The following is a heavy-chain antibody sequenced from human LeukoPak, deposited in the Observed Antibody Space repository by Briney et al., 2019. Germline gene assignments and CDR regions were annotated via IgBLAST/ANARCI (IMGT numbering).Heavy chain of an antibody. Sequence: GGSLRLSCAASGFTFSSYSMNWVRQAPGKGLEWVSSISSSSSYIYYADSVKGRFTTSRDNAKNSLYLQMNSLRAEDTAVYYCARASAIVVVPADAESMYYYYYGMDVWGQGTTVTVSS. J-gene: IGHJ6*02. CDR3: ARASAIVVVPADAESMYYYYYGMDV. D-gene: IGHD2-2*01. CDR2: ISSSSSYI. V-gene: IGHV3-21*01. CDR1: GFTFSSYS.